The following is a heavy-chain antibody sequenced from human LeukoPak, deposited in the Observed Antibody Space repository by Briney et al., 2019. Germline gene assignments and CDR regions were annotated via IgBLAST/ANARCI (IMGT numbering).Heavy chain of an antibody. Sequence: ASVKVSCKASGYTFTVYYMHWVRQAPGQGLEWMGWINPNSGGTNYAQKFQGRVTMTRDTSISTAYMELSRLRSDDTAVYYCARGGMATILYYYYYYMDVWGKGTTVTVSS. CDR1: GYTFTVYY. D-gene: IGHD5-24*01. CDR2: INPNSGGT. V-gene: IGHV1-2*02. J-gene: IGHJ6*03. CDR3: ARGGMATILYYYYYYMDV.